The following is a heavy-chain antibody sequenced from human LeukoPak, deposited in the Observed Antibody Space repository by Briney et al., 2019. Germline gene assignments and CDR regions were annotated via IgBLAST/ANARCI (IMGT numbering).Heavy chain of an antibody. D-gene: IGHD5-12*01. V-gene: IGHV3-64*01. CDR1: GFTFSSYA. Sequence: GGSLRLSCAASGFTFSSYAMHWVRQAPGKGLEYVSAISSNGGSTYYANSVKGRFTISRDNSKNTLYLQMGSLRAEDTAVYYCAVGYRGANTFDYWGQGTLVTVSS. CDR2: ISSNGGST. J-gene: IGHJ4*02. CDR3: AVGYRGANTFDY.